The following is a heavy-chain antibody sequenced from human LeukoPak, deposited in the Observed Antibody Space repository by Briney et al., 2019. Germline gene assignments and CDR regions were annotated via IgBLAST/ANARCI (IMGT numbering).Heavy chain of an antibody. CDR1: GGSISSSSYY. Sequence: SETLSLTCTVSGGSISSSSYYWGWIRQPPGKGLEWIGTIYNSGSTYYNPSLKSRVIILVDTSKNQFSLKLNSVTAADTAVYYCARDLNILTAHDAFDIWGQGTMVTVSS. J-gene: IGHJ3*02. V-gene: IGHV4-39*07. CDR3: ARDLNILTAHDAFDI. CDR2: IYNSGST. D-gene: IGHD3-9*01.